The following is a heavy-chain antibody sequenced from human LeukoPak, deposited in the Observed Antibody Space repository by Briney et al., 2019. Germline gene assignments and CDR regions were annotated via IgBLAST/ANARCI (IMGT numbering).Heavy chain of an antibody. V-gene: IGHV3-21*01. CDR2: ISSSSSYI. J-gene: IGHJ4*02. CDR1: FGRDS. D-gene: IGHD3-9*01. Sequence: FGRDSRSWGPPAPGKRNEWVSSISSSSSYIYYADSVKGRFTISRDNAKNSLYLQMNSLRAEDTAVYYCARAPHYDILTGYCYFDYWGQGTLVTVSS. CDR3: ARAPHYDILTGYCYFDY.